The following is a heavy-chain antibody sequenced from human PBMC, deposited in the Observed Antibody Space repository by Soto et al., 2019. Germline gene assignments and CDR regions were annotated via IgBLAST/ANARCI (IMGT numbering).Heavy chain of an antibody. Sequence: SETLSLTCTVSGGSISSYYWSWIRQPPGKGLEWIGYIYYSGSTNYNPSLKSRVTISVDTSKNQFSLKLSSVTAADTAVYYCVRGTLRWFDPWGQGTLVTVSS. CDR2: IYYSGST. CDR1: GGSISSYY. V-gene: IGHV4-59*01. CDR3: VRGTLRWFDP. J-gene: IGHJ5*02.